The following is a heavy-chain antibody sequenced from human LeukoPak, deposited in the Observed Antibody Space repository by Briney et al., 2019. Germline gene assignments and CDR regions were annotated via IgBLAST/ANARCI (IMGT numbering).Heavy chain of an antibody. CDR2: INHSGST. Sequence: PSETLSLTCAVYGGSFSGYYWSWIRQPPGKGLEWIGEINHSGSTNYNPSLKSRVTISVDTSKNQFSLKLSSVTAADTAVYYCARGFPPYDYVWGSYRLYYFDYWGQGTLVTVSS. D-gene: IGHD3-16*02. CDR3: ARGFPPYDYVWGSYRLYYFDY. CDR1: GGSFSGYY. V-gene: IGHV4-34*01. J-gene: IGHJ4*02.